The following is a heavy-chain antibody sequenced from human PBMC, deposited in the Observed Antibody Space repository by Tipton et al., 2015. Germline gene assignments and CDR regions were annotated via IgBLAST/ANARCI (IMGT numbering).Heavy chain of an antibody. D-gene: IGHD4-23*01. J-gene: IGHJ4*02. CDR3: ARARGRHGGLFDS. V-gene: IGHV4-59*01. Sequence: LRLSCSVSGGSIDSYYWSWIRQPPGMRLEWIGYIDFRGSTEYNPSLKSRVSISVDTSKNQFSLRLNSVTAADTAVYYCARARGRHGGLFDSWGQGPLVTVSS. CDR1: GGSIDSYY. CDR2: IDFRGST.